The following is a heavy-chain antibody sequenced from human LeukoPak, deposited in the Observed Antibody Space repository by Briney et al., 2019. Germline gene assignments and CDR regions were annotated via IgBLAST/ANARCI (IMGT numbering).Heavy chain of an antibody. CDR3: ASRSSSWYYFDY. CDR2: INSDGSST. Sequence: GGSLRLSCAASGFTFSSYWMHWVRQAPGKGLVWVSRINSDGSSTYYADSVKGRFTISRDNSKNTLYLQMNSLRAEDTAVYYCASRSSSWYYFDYWGQGTLVTVSS. V-gene: IGHV3-74*01. CDR1: GFTFSSYW. D-gene: IGHD6-13*01. J-gene: IGHJ4*02.